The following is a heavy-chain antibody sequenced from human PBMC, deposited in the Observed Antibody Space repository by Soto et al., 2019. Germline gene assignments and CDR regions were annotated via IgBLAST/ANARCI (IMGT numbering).Heavy chain of an antibody. J-gene: IGHJ5*02. D-gene: IGHD3-22*01. V-gene: IGHV1-69*12. Sequence: QVQLVQSGAEVKKPGSSVKVSCKASGGTFSSYAISWVRQAPGQGLEWMGEIIPIFGTANYAQKLQGRVPITADGSASNVYMELFRVTCDDSAVFYCARDRCPSTRYSPYWLDPWGQGTLVTVSS. CDR2: IIPIFGTA. CDR3: ARDRCPSTRYSPYWLDP. CDR1: GGTFSSYA.